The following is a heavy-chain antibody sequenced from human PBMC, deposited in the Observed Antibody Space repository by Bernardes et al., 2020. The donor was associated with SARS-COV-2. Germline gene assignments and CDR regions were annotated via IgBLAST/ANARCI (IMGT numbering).Heavy chain of an antibody. Sequence: GVSLRLSCVASGFTFSHSLFSWFRQAPWKGLEWVSSISGAGIYIYYGDSVRGRFTTSRDNTRTSVFLQTESLRAEDTAVYYCARDVGGTDWRFAFDVWGPGTMVHVSS. CDR2: ISGAGIYI. V-gene: IGHV3-21*01. J-gene: IGHJ3*01. CDR3: ARDVGGTDWRFAFDV. CDR1: GFTFSHSL. D-gene: IGHD3-9*01.